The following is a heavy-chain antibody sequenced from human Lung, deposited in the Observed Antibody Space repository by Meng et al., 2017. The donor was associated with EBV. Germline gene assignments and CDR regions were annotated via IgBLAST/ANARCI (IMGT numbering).Heavy chain of an antibody. Sequence: QGQLVQSGAEVKRPGSSVKVSCKASGGTFSRYPINWLRQAPGQGLEWMAEIHPKFATTNFAQNFQGRVTLSADESSTTVYMELTSLSSEDTAVYYCAQQLLPMGAFFQHWGQGTLVTVSS. D-gene: IGHD2/OR15-2a*01. V-gene: IGHV1-69*01. CDR1: GGTFSRYP. CDR2: IHPKFATT. J-gene: IGHJ1*01. CDR3: AQQLLPMGAFFQH.